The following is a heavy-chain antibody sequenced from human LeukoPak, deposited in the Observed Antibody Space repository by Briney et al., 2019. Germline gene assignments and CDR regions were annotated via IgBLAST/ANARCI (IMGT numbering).Heavy chain of an antibody. Sequence: GGSLRLSCAASGFTFSSYAMSWVRQAPGKGLEWVSAISGSGGSTYYADSVKGRFTISRDNSKNTLYLQMNSLRAEDTAVYYCAKDWEDYYDSSGSFYWGQGTLVTVSS. CDR1: GFTFSSYA. CDR3: AKDWEDYYDSSGSFY. CDR2: ISGSGGST. D-gene: IGHD3-22*01. V-gene: IGHV3-23*01. J-gene: IGHJ4*02.